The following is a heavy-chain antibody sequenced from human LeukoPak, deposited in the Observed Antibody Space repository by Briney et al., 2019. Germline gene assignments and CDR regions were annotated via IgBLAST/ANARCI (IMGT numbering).Heavy chain of an antibody. D-gene: IGHD2-8*01. CDR3: ARESAKYCTNGVCVMDV. J-gene: IGHJ6*04. V-gene: IGHV1-2*02. CDR1: GYTFTGYY. CDR2: INPNSGGT. Sequence: ASVKVSCKASGYTFTGYYMHWVRQAPGQGLEWMGWINPNSGGTNYAQKFQGRVTMTRDTSISTAYMEQSRLRSDDTAVYYCARESAKYCTNGVCVMDVWGKGTTVTVSS.